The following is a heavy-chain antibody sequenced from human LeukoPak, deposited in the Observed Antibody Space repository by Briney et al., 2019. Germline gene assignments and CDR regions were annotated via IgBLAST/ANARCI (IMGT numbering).Heavy chain of an antibody. CDR3: AREQWLVGADDYFDY. D-gene: IGHD6-19*01. CDR1: GYTFTGYG. Sequence: ASVKVSCKASGYTFTGYGISWVRQAPGQGLEWMGWISAYNGNTNYAQKLQGRVTMTTDTSTSTAYMELRSLRSDDTAVYYCAREQWLVGADDYFDYWGQGTLVTVSS. V-gene: IGHV1-18*01. J-gene: IGHJ4*02. CDR2: ISAYNGNT.